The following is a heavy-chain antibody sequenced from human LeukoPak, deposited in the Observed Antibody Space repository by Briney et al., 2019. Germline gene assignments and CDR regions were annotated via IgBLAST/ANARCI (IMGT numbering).Heavy chain of an antibody. CDR2: IWYDGSNK. CDR1: GFTFSSYG. V-gene: IGHV3-33*01. D-gene: IGHD1-26*01. J-gene: IGHJ4*02. CDR3: ARSSGSYYFDY. Sequence: GGSLRLSCAASGFTFSSYGMHWVRQAPGKGLERVAVIWYDGSNKYYADSVKGRFTISRDNSKNTLYLQMNSPRAEDTAVYYCARSSGSYYFDYWGQGTLVTVSS.